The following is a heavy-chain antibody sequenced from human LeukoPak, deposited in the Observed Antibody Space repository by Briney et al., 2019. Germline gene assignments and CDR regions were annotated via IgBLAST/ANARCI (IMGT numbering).Heavy chain of an antibody. Sequence: PGGSLRLSCAASDFTFSSYSMNWVRQAPGKGLEWASLITSTSTIYYADSVKGRFTISRDNAKNSLYMQMNSLRAEDTAVYYCAGVTRWSGYPRFDPWGQGTLVTVSS. V-gene: IGHV3-48*04. CDR3: AGVTRWSGYPRFDP. CDR2: ITSTSTI. D-gene: IGHD3-3*01. CDR1: DFTFSSYS. J-gene: IGHJ5*02.